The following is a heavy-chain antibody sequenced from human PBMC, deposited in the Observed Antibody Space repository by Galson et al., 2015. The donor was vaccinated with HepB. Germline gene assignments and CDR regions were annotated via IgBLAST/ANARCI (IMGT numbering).Heavy chain of an antibody. V-gene: IGHV3-30*03. CDR2: VSHDGNFK. CDR1: GFTFTNYG. Sequence: SLRLSCAASGFTFTNYGMHWVRQAPGKGLEWVAVVSHDGNFKDYADSVKGRFTISRDESKKTLLLQMNSLGAEDTAVYHCATADCSGGPCLGHCGQRTLVTVSS. J-gene: IGHJ4*02. D-gene: IGHD2-15*01. CDR3: ATADCSGGPCLGH.